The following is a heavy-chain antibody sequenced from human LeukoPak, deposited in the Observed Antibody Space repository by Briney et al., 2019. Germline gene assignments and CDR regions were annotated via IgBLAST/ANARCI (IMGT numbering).Heavy chain of an antibody. J-gene: IGHJ4*02. CDR1: GFTFSDYW. Sequence: GGSLRLSCAPSGFTFSDYWMSWMRQAPGKGLEWVANIKYDGDEEYYVDSVKGRFTISRDNAKNSLYLQLNSLRVEDTAVYYCKSGGAAPGSFDNWGQGTLVTVSP. V-gene: IGHV3-7*01. CDR2: IKYDGDEE. D-gene: IGHD6-13*01. CDR3: KSGGAAPGSFDN.